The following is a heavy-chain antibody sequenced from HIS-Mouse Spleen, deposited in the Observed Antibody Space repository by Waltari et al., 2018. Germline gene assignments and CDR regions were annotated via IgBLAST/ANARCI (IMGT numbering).Heavy chain of an antibody. V-gene: IGHV4-39*07. D-gene: IGHD6-13*01. CDR2: IYYSGRT. CDR3: AREIPYSSSWYDWYFDL. J-gene: IGHJ2*01. Sequence: QLQLQESGPGLVKPSETLSLTCTVSGGSISSSSYYWGWIRQPPGKGLEWIGSIYYSGRTYYHPSLKSRVTISVDTSKNQFSLKLSSVTAAATAVYYCAREIPYSSSWYDWYFDLWGRGTLVTVSS. CDR1: GGSISSSSYY.